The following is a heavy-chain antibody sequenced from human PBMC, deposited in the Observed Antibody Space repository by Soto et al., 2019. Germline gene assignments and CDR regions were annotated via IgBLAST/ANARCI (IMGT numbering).Heavy chain of an antibody. Sequence: PSETLSLTCAVYGGSFSGDYWSWIRQPLGKGLEWIGEINHSGSTNYNPSLKSRVTISVDTSKNQFSLKLSSVTAADTAVYYCARAKWELQYYFDYWGQGTLVTVSS. CDR1: GGSFSGDY. D-gene: IGHD1-26*01. CDR3: ARAKWELQYYFDY. CDR2: INHSGST. J-gene: IGHJ4*02. V-gene: IGHV4-34*01.